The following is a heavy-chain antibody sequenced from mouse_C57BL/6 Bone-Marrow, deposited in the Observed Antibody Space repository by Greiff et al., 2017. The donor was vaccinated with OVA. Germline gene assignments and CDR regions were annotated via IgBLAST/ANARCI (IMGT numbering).Heavy chain of an antibody. CDR2: IYPRSGNT. Sequence: QVQLQQSGAELARPGASVKLSCKASGYTFTSYGISWVKQRTGQGLEWIGEIYPRSGNTYYNEKFKGKVTLTADKSSSTAYMELRSLTSEDSAVYFCASYDYDWYFDVWGTGTTVTVAS. V-gene: IGHV1-81*01. CDR3: ASYDYDWYFDV. J-gene: IGHJ1*03. D-gene: IGHD2-4*01. CDR1: GYTFTSYG.